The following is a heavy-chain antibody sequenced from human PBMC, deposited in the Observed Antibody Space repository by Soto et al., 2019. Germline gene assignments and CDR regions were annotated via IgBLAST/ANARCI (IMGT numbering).Heavy chain of an antibody. CDR1: GGSISSGDYY. V-gene: IGHV4-30-4*01. D-gene: IGHD2-15*01. Sequence: QVQLQESGPGLVKPSQTLSLTCTVSGGSISSGDYYWSWIRQPPGKGLEWIGYIYYSGSTYYNPSLKSRVTISVDTSKNQFSLKLSSVTAADTAVYYCARAKPPIVVVVAAPFDYWGQGTLVTVSS. CDR2: IYYSGST. CDR3: ARAKPPIVVVVAAPFDY. J-gene: IGHJ4*02.